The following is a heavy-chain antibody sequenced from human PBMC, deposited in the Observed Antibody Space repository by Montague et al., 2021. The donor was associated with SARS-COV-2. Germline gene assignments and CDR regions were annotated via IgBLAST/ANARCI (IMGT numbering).Heavy chain of an antibody. J-gene: IGHJ4*02. CDR2: NYYTTNS. V-gene: IGHV4-39*01. Sequence: SETLSLTCTVSGGSISSYYFYWVCLSPPPGMELVWDINNYYTTNSNFNPSLRSRVTISVDTSKNQFSLKFSSVTAADTAVYYCARRDPRYWMMIELRGIAAIDYWGQGTLVTVSS. CDR3: ARRDPRYWMMIELRGIAAIDY. D-gene: IGHD2-15*01. CDR1: GGSISSYYFY.